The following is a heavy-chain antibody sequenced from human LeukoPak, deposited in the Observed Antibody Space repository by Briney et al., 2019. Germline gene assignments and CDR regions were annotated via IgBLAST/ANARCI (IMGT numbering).Heavy chain of an antibody. D-gene: IGHD2-21*01. Sequence: ASVKVSCKASGYTFPCYFLHWVRQAPGQGLEWMGWINPNSGGTKYAQKFQDRVIMTRDTSISTAYMELSRLRSDDTAVYYCARDYSSDGFDIWGQGTMVTVSS. V-gene: IGHV1-2*02. CDR3: ARDYSSDGFDI. CDR1: GYTFPCYF. J-gene: IGHJ3*02. CDR2: INPNSGGT.